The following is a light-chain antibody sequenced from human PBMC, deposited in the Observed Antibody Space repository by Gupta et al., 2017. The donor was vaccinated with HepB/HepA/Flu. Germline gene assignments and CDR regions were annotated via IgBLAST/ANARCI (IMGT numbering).Light chain of an antibody. Sequence: QSALTQPASVSGSPGQSITISCTGTSSDVGHDDYVSWYQQHPGKVPKLLIYHVNNRPSGVSNRASGSKSGNTASLTIAGPQTEDEAEDFCSSYTTSASLVFGGGTKLTVL. CDR2: HVN. CDR1: SSDVGHDDY. V-gene: IGLV2-14*03. CDR3: SSYTTSASLV. J-gene: IGLJ2*01.